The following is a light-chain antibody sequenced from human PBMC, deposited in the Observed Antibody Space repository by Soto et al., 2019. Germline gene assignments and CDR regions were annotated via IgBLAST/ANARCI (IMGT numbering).Light chain of an antibody. J-gene: IGKJ2*01. V-gene: IGKV3-11*01. CDR3: QQRSNWPVT. CDR1: QSVSSY. Sequence: EIVLTQSPATLSFSPGERATLSGRASQSVSSYLAWYQQKPGQAPRPLIYDASNRATGIPARFSGSGSGTDFTLTISSLEPEDFAVYYCQQRSNWPVTFGQGTKLEIK. CDR2: DAS.